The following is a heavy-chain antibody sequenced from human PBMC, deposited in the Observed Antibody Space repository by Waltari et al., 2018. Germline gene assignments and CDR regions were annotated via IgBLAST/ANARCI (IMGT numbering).Heavy chain of an antibody. CDR2: IYYRGST. CDR1: GGSISSGDYY. V-gene: IGHV4-30-4*08. Sequence: QVQLQESGPGLVKPSPTLSLTCTVSGGSISSGDYYWSWIRQPPGKGLEWIGYIYYRGSTYSNPSLKSRVTISVDTSKNQFSLKLSSVTAADTAVYYCARDFLKGTMVQGVGWGQGTLVTVSS. D-gene: IGHD3-10*01. J-gene: IGHJ4*02. CDR3: ARDFLKGTMVQGVG.